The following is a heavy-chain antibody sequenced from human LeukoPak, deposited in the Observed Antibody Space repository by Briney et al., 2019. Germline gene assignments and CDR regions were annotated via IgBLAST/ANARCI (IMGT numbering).Heavy chain of an antibody. D-gene: IGHD5-18*01. CDR1: GFTFSSYA. V-gene: IGHV3-23*01. CDR3: ADIDTAMVHFDY. Sequence: GGSLRLSCAASGFTFSSYAMSWVRQAPGKGLEWVSAISGSGGSTYYADSVKGRFTISRDNSKNTLYLQMNSLRAEDTAVYYCADIDTAMVHFDYWGQGTLVTVSS. CDR2: ISGSGGST. J-gene: IGHJ4*02.